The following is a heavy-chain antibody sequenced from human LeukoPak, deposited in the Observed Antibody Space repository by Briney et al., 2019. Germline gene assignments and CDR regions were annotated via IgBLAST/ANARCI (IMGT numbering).Heavy chain of an antibody. CDR1: GFTFSSYG. CDR2: ISYDGSNK. J-gene: IGHJ4*02. Sequence: PGRSLRLSCAAPGFTFSSYGMHWVRQAPGKGLEWVAVISYDGSNKYYADSVKGRFTISRDNSKNTLYLQMNSLRAEDTAVYYCARAASEYGDYFDYWGQGTLVTVSS. D-gene: IGHD4-17*01. V-gene: IGHV3-30*03. CDR3: ARAASEYGDYFDY.